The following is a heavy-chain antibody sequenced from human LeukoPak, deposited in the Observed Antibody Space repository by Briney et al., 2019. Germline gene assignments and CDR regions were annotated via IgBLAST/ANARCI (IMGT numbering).Heavy chain of an antibody. V-gene: IGHV3-74*01. J-gene: IGHJ4*02. Sequence: PGGSLRLSCAASGFTFSNFWMHWVRHAPGKGLVWVSRINTDGTITSYADSVKGRFTISRDNAKNTLYLQMSSLRAEDTAVYYCLGYDSSGYYHYWGQGTLVTVSS. CDR2: INTDGTIT. CDR1: GFTFSNFW. D-gene: IGHD3-22*01. CDR3: LGYDSSGYYHY.